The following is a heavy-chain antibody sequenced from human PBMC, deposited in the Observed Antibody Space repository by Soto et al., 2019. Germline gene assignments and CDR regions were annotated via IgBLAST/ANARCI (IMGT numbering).Heavy chain of an antibody. Sequence: EVQLLESGGGLVQPGGSLRLSCAASGFTFSSYAMSWVRQAPGKGLEWVSAISGSGGSTYYADSVKGRFTISRDNSKNTLSVQMNSLRAEDTAVYYCAIHVDYGVPWFDPWGQGTQVTVSS. D-gene: IGHD4-17*01. CDR1: GFTFSSYA. J-gene: IGHJ5*02. V-gene: IGHV3-23*01. CDR2: ISGSGGST. CDR3: AIHVDYGVPWFDP.